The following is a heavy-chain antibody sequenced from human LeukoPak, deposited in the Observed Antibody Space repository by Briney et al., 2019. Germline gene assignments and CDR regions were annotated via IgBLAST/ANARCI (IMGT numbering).Heavy chain of an antibody. J-gene: IGHJ4*02. CDR1: GGSISSYY. Sequence: PSETLSLTCTVSGGSISSYYWSWIRQPPGRGLEWIGYIYYSGSTNYNPSLKRRVTISVDTSKNQFSLKLSSVTAADTAVYYCARGILVGATPFDYWGQGTLVTVSS. D-gene: IGHD1-26*01. V-gene: IGHV4-59*01. CDR2: IYYSGST. CDR3: ARGILVGATPFDY.